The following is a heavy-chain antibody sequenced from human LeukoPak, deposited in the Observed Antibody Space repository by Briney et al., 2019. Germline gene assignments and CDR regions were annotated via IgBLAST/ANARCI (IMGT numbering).Heavy chain of an antibody. CDR3: AREAMYSYGNNFDY. Sequence: SETLSLTCTVSGGSVSSGSYHWSWIRQPPGKGLEWIGYIYYSGSTNYNPSLKSRVTISVGTSKNQFSLKLSSVTAADTAVYHCAREAMYSYGNNFDYWGQGTLVTVSS. V-gene: IGHV4-61*01. J-gene: IGHJ4*02. CDR2: IYYSGST. D-gene: IGHD5-18*01. CDR1: GGSVSSGSYH.